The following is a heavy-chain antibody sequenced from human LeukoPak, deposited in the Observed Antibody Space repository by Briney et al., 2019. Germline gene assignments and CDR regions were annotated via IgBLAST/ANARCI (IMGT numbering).Heavy chain of an antibody. CDR1: GYTFTSYD. V-gene: IGHV1-8*01. CDR2: MNPNSGNT. Sequence: ASVKVSCKASGYTFTSYDINWVRQATGQGLEWMGWMNPNSGNTGYAQKFQGRVTMTRNTSISTAYMELSSLRSEDTAVYYCARGEGGLGVVMEDWFDPWGQGTLVTVSS. J-gene: IGHJ5*02. CDR3: ARGEGGLGVVMEDWFDP. D-gene: IGHD3-3*01.